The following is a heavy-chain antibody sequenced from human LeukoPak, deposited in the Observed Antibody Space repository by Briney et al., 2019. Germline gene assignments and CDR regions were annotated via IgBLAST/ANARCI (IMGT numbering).Heavy chain of an antibody. Sequence: EASETLSLTCTISGGSVSDYYWSWIRQSPGKGLEWIGYIYHTGSTSYSPSLKSRVTISADTSQNQFSLKLSSVTAADTAVYYCASRKLGNDYWGQGTLVTVSS. CDR1: GGSVSDYY. CDR2: IYHTGST. V-gene: IGHV4-59*02. CDR3: ASRKLGNDY. J-gene: IGHJ4*02. D-gene: IGHD7-27*01.